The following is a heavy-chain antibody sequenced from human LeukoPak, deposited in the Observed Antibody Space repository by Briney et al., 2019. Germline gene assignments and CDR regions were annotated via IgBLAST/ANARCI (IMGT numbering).Heavy chain of an antibody. Sequence: GGSLRLSCAASGFTFSSYGMHWVRQAPGKGLEWVAVIWYDGSNKYYADSVKGRFTISRDNSKSTLYLQMNSLRAEDTAVYYCARAWTYYDILTGYPPYYYYGMDVWGQGTTVTVSS. CDR2: IWYDGSNK. J-gene: IGHJ6*02. CDR1: GFTFSSYG. V-gene: IGHV3-33*01. D-gene: IGHD3-9*01. CDR3: ARAWTYYDILTGYPPYYYYGMDV.